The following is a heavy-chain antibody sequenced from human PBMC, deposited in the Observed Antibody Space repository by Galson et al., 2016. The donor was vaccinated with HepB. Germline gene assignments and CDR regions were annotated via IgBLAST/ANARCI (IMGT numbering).Heavy chain of an antibody. Sequence: SLRLSCAASGLTVSRNYMTWVRQAPGKGLEWVSIIFSGGTTYYADSVKGRFTISRDSSKNTLYLQMNNLTPKDTAVYYCARVDTWNDFDHWGQGTLVTVS. CDR3: ARVDTWNDFDH. CDR1: GLTVSRNY. V-gene: IGHV3-53*01. CDR2: IFSGGTT. D-gene: IGHD1-20*01. J-gene: IGHJ4*02.